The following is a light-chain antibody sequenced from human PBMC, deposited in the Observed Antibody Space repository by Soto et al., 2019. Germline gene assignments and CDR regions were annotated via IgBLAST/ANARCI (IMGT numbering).Light chain of an antibody. CDR3: LHYGLSHT. V-gene: IGKV3-20*01. CDR1: HIMTDDY. CDR2: GAS. Sequence: VLTQSPGTLSLSPGETAVLSCRASHIMTDDYLAWYQQKLGQAPRLLIFGASNRATGVPDRFSGSGSGTEFTLTIRRLEPADFAVYYCLHYGLSHTFGPGAKLEMK. J-gene: IGKJ2*01.